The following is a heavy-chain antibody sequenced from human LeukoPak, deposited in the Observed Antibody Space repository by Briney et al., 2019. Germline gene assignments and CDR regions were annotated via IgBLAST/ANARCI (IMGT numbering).Heavy chain of an antibody. Sequence: SETLSLTCTVSGGSITSYYWTWIRQSPGKGLEWIGYTSYSGRTNANPSLKSRVTLSVDTSKSQFSLKMYSVTAADTAVYYCARTTGYSSTWELDSWGQGILVTVSS. CDR1: GGSITSYY. CDR2: TSYSGRT. D-gene: IGHD6-13*01. J-gene: IGHJ4*02. CDR3: ARTTGYSSTWELDS. V-gene: IGHV4-59*01.